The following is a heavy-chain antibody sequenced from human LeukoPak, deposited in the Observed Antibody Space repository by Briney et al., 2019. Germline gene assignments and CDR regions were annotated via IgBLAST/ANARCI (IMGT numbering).Heavy chain of an antibody. J-gene: IGHJ4*02. CDR2: INPKSGGT. V-gene: IGHV1-2*02. D-gene: IGHD3-22*01. CDR1: GYTFTGYY. Sequence: ASVKVSCKASGYTFTGYYMHWVRQAPGQGLEWMGWINPKSGGTNYAQKFQGRVTMTRDTSISTAYMELSRLRSDDTAVYYCARDHYDSSGYPNFDYWGQGTLVTVSS. CDR3: ARDHYDSSGYPNFDY.